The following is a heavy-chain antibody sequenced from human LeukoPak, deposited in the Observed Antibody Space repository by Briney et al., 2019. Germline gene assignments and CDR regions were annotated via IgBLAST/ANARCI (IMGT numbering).Heavy chain of an antibody. Sequence: SGPSLVKPTQTLTLTCSFSGFSLSTSGVCVSCIRQPPGKALEWLARIDWDDDKYYSPSLRTRLTISKDTSKNQVVLTMPNMDPVDTATYYCARAIIGGAAYFDYWGQGTLVTVSS. V-gene: IGHV2-70*11. CDR3: ARAIIGGAAYFDY. D-gene: IGHD1-26*01. CDR1: GFSLSTSGVC. J-gene: IGHJ4*02. CDR2: IDWDDDK.